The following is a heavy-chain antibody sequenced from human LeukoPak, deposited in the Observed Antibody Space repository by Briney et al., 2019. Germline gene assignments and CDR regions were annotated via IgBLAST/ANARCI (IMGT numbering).Heavy chain of an antibody. Sequence: SETLSLTCTVSGGSISSYYWSWIRQPPGKGLEWIGYIYYRGSTNYNPSLKSRVTISVDTSKNQFSLKLSSVTAADTAVYYCARSPHYYDSTFDYWGQGTLVTVSS. V-gene: IGHV4-59*01. CDR3: ARSPHYYDSTFDY. CDR1: GGSISSYY. J-gene: IGHJ4*02. CDR2: IYYRGST. D-gene: IGHD3-22*01.